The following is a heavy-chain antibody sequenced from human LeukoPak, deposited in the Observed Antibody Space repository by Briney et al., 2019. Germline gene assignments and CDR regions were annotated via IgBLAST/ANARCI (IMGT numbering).Heavy chain of an antibody. CDR1: GFILSNSY. D-gene: IGHD3/OR15-3a*01. Sequence: GRSLRLSYAASGFILSNSYMSSIRLAPGKGLEWVSYSSSSRSTIYYADSEKGRFANSRDNANNSLYLQMNSQRAEDTAVYYCARRRDFIDYWGQGTLVTVSS. V-gene: IGHV3-11*01. CDR3: ARRRDFIDY. J-gene: IGHJ4*02. CDR2: SSSSRSTI.